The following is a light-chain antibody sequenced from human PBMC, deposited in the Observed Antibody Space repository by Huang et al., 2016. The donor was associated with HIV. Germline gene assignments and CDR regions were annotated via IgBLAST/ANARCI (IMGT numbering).Light chain of an antibody. Sequence: IVLTQSPATLSWYPGERVTLSCRASQSVGKYIAWYQQHPGQSPNLLIYDTSTRATGTPVRFSGSGSGTDFTLTISSLESEDFAVYYCQQRSSGVTFGGGTKV. V-gene: IGKV3-11*01. CDR2: DTS. CDR3: QQRSSGVT. J-gene: IGKJ4*01. CDR1: QSVGKY.